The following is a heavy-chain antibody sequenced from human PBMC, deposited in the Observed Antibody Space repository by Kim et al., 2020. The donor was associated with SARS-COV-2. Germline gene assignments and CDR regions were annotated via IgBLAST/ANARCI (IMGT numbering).Heavy chain of an antibody. CDR3: ARSNTTSRAFHI. V-gene: IGHV6-1*01. J-gene: IGHJ3*02. Sequence: SQTLSLTCAISGDSVSTNSATWHWIRQSPSRGLEWLGRTYYRSKWYDESAVSVKSRIIINPDTSKNQFSLQLNSVTPEDTAMYYCARSNTTSRAFHIWGQGTMVTVSS. CDR2: TYYRSKWYD. D-gene: IGHD4-4*01. CDR1: GDSVSTNSAT.